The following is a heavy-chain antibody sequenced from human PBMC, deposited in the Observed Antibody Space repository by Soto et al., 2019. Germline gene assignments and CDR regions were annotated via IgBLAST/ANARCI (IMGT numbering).Heavy chain of an antibody. Sequence: GGSLRLSCAASGFTFSSYGMDWVRQAPGKGLEWVAVIWYDGSNKYYADSVKGRFTISRDNSKNTLYLQMNSLRAEDTAVYYCARDRRYDFWSGYYRASGYYYGMDVWGQGTTVTVSS. V-gene: IGHV3-33*01. D-gene: IGHD3-3*01. CDR3: ARDRRYDFWSGYYRASGYYYGMDV. CDR2: IWYDGSNK. CDR1: GFTFSSYG. J-gene: IGHJ6*02.